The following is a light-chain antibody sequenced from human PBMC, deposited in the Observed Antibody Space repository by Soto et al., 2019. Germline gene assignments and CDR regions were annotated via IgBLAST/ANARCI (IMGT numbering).Light chain of an antibody. CDR3: QQYGSTRWT. V-gene: IGKV3-20*01. CDR1: QSVSSNY. Sequence: IVLTQSPDTLSLSPGERATLSCRASQSVSSNYLAWYQQKLGQPPRLLIYGASTRATGVPDRFSGSGSGTDFSLTISRLEPEDFAVYYCQQYGSTRWTFGQGTKVDIK. J-gene: IGKJ1*01. CDR2: GAS.